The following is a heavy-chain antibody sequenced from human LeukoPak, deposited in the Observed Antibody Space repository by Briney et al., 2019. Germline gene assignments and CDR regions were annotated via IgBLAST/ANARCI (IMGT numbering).Heavy chain of an antibody. D-gene: IGHD3-10*01. CDR2: ISAYNGNT. CDR1: GYTFTAYY. V-gene: IGHV1-18*04. CDR3: ARVGYGSGSYYKAYYFDY. Sequence: ASVKVSCKASGYTFTAYYIHWVRQAPGQRLEWMGWISAYNGNTNYAQKLQGRVTITTDTSTSTAYMELRSLRSDDTAVYYCARVGYGSGSYYKAYYFDYWGQGTLVTVSS. J-gene: IGHJ4*02.